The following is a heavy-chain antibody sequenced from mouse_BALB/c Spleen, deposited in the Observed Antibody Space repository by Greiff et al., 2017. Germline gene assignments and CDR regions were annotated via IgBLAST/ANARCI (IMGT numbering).Heavy chain of an antibody. D-gene: IGHD2-10*02. V-gene: IGHV5-4*02. CDR3: ARDEGYGNYEGAMDY. CDR1: GFTLSDYY. J-gene: IGHJ4*01. Sequence: EVKLMESGGGLVKPGGSLKLSCAASGFTLSDYYMYWVRQTPEKRLEWVATISDGGSYTYYPDSVKGRFTISRDNAKNNLYLQMSSLKSEDTAMYYCARDEGYGNYEGAMDYWGQGTSVTVSS. CDR2: ISDGGSYT.